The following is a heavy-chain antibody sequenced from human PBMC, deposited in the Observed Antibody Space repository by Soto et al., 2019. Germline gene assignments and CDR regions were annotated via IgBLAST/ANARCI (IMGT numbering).Heavy chain of an antibody. V-gene: IGHV1-18*01. D-gene: IGHD3-22*01. CDR3: ASAKQDFFDTSAGDY. CDR2: INDFNGKT. Sequence: ASVKVSCKASGYTFTNYGISWVRQAPGQGLEWMGWINDFNGKTNYAQKFQGRVTMTTDTSTSTAYMELRSLRSDDTAVYYCASAKQDFFDTSAGDYWGLGTLVTVYS. J-gene: IGHJ4*02. CDR1: GYTFTNYG.